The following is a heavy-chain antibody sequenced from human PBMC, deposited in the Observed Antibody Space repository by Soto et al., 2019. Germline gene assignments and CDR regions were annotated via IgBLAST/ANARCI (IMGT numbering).Heavy chain of an antibody. V-gene: IGHV3-23*01. CDR3: AKKVLSSLATYSNIGDCHYGFEV. D-gene: IGHD2-21*02. Sequence: EMQLLESGGGLVQPGGSLRLSCAASGFTFFHDAMTWVRQTPGKGLEWVSNVGGGGDGTYYADAVKGRFTISRDNSRNTGYLKIASLRAQATAVYYGAKKVLSSLATYSNIGDCHYGFEVWGKGTMVTVSS. CDR1: GFTFFHDA. CDR2: VGGGGDGT. J-gene: IGHJ3*01.